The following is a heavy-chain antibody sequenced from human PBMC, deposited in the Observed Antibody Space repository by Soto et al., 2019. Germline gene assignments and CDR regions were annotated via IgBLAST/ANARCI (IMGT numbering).Heavy chain of an antibody. CDR1: GYTFTSCG. CDR3: ARAVGATTHDAFDI. V-gene: IGHV1-18*01. CDR2: ISAYNGNT. J-gene: IGHJ3*02. Sequence: GASVKVSCKASGYTFTSCGISWVRQAPGQGLEWMGWISAYNGNTNYAQKLQGRVTMTTDTSTSTAYMELRSLRSDDTAVYYCARAVGATTHDAFDIWGQGTMVTVSS. D-gene: IGHD1-26*01.